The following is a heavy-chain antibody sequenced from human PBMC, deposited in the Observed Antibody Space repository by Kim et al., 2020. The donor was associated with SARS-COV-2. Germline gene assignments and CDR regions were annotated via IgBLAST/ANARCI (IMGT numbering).Heavy chain of an antibody. CDR2: ISGSSNYR. Sequence: GGSLRLSCAASGFTFDGYSMHWVRQAPGKGLEWVSSISGSSNYRYYADSMSGRITISRDNSRNSLYLQMSGLRADDTAFYYCVRGAAMVITNWFDSWG. CDR1: GFTFDGYS. D-gene: IGHD3-22*01. V-gene: IGHV3-21*01. J-gene: IGHJ5*01. CDR3: VRGAAMVITNWFDS.